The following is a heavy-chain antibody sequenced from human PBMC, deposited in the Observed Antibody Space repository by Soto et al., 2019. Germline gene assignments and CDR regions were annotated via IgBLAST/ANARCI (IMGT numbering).Heavy chain of an antibody. J-gene: IGHJ4*01. Sequence: ASVICYCNASGCTFSSYAISWVRQAPGQVLDWIGGIIPIFGTANYAKNFQGRVTITADESTSTSYMELSSLRYEDTAVYYCARDGDGYNFKHFGDFDYW. V-gene: IGHV1-69*13. CDR3: ARDGDGYNFKHFGDFDY. CDR2: IIPIFGTA. D-gene: IGHD5-12*01. CDR1: GCTFSSYA.